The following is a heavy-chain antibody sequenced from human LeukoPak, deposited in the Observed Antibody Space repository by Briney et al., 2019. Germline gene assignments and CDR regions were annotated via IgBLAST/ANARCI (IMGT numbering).Heavy chain of an antibody. V-gene: IGHV1-69*13. Sequence: GASVKVSCKASGGTFSSYAISWVRQAPGQGLEWMGGIIPIFGTANYAQKFQGRVTITADESTSTAYMELSSLRSEDTAVYYCARGDDILTGRFDYWGQGTLVTVSS. J-gene: IGHJ4*02. CDR3: ARGDDILTGRFDY. D-gene: IGHD3-9*01. CDR1: GGTFSSYA. CDR2: IIPIFGTA.